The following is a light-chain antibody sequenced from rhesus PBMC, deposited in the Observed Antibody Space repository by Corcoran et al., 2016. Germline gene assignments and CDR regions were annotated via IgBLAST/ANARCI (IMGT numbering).Light chain of an antibody. Sequence: DIQMTQSPSSLPESVGDKVTITCHASQGIRSGLAWDQQKPGKAPKPLIYYASSLQSGGPSRFSGSGSGTDYTLTISRRPPAGFATYYCQQYDALPWTFGQGTKVEIK. CDR3: QQYDALPWT. V-gene: IGKV1-19*01. J-gene: IGKJ1*01. CDR2: YAS. CDR1: QGIRSG.